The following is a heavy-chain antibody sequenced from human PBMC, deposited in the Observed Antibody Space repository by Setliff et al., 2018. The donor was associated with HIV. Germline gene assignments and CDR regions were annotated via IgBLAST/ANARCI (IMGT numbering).Heavy chain of an antibody. CDR1: GFTFDDYG. V-gene: IGHV3-11*01. J-gene: IGHJ4*02. D-gene: IGHD6-13*01. CDR2: VTGDGRTK. CDR3: VKGYTSTWGPFDY. Sequence: PGGSLRLSCAASGFTFDDYGMSWVRQGPGKGLEWVSFVTGDGRTKKDADSVRGRFTISRDNAKSSLYLQMSSLRAEDTAVYYCVKGYTSTWGPFDYWGQGTLVTVSS.